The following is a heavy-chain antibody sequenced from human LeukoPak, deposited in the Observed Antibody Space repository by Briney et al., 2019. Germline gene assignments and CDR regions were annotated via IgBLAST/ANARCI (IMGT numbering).Heavy chain of an antibody. CDR1: GFTFNRRG. Sequence: RPGGSLRLSCAASGFTFNRRGMHWVRQAPGKGLEWVSGINWNGGSTGYADSVKGRFTISRDNAKNSLYLQMNSLRAEDTALYYCARVRWTTGTTFFDYWGQGTLVTVSS. D-gene: IGHD1-1*01. V-gene: IGHV3-20*04. J-gene: IGHJ4*02. CDR2: INWNGGST. CDR3: ARVRWTTGTTFFDY.